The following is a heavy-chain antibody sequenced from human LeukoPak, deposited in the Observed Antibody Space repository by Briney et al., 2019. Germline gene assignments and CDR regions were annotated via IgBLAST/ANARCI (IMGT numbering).Heavy chain of an antibody. CDR1: GGSISSGSYY. V-gene: IGHV4-61*02. J-gene: IGHJ3*02. CDR2: IYTSGST. CDR3: VGATHAFDI. Sequence: SETLSLTCTVSGGSISSGSYYWSWIRQPAGKGLEWIGRIYTSGSTNYNPSLESRVTISVDTSKNQFSLKLSSVTAADTAVYYCVGATHAFDIWGQGTMVTVSS.